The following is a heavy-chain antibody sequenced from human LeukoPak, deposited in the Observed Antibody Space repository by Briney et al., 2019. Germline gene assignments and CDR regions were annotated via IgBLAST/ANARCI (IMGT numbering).Heavy chain of an antibody. Sequence: SETLSLACAVYGGSFSGYYWSWIRQPPEKGLEWIGEINHSGSTNYNPSLKSRVTISVDTSKNQFSLKLSSVTAADTAVYYCARGGYGPRAATPYYFDYWGQGTLVTVSS. CDR2: INHSGST. CDR3: ARGGYGPRAATPYYFDY. D-gene: IGHD2-15*01. V-gene: IGHV4-34*01. J-gene: IGHJ4*02. CDR1: GGSFSGYY.